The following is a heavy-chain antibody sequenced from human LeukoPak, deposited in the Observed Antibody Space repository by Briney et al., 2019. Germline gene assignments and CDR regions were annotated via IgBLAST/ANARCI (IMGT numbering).Heavy chain of an antibody. J-gene: IGHJ4*02. Sequence: GRSLRLSCAASGFTFSSYGMHWVRQAPGKGLEWVAVISYDGSNKYYADSVKGRFTISRDNSKNTLYLQMNSLRAEDTAVYYCTRLSGDNWNYGGNFDSWGQGTLVTVSS. CDR2: ISYDGSNK. V-gene: IGHV3-30*03. CDR3: TRLSGDNWNYGGNFDS. D-gene: IGHD1-7*01. CDR1: GFTFSSYG.